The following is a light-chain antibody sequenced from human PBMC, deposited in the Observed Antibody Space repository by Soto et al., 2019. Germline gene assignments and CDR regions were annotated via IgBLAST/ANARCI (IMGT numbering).Light chain of an antibody. Sequence: NFMLTQPHSVSESPGKTVIISCTRSSGSLASNYVQWYQQRPGSSPTTVIYEDKQRPSGVPDRFSGSIDSSSNSAPLTISGLETEDEADYYCQSYDATNQVFGGGTKLTVL. CDR2: EDK. CDR1: SGSLASNY. J-gene: IGLJ3*02. V-gene: IGLV6-57*01. CDR3: QSYDATNQV.